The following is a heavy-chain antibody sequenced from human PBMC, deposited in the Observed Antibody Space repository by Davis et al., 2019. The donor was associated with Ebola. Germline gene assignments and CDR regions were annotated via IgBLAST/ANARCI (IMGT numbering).Heavy chain of an antibody. Sequence: GSLRLSCTVSGGSIISSSSYWGWIRQPPRKGLEWIGSIYYSGITYYNPSLKSRVTISVDTSKNQFSLKLRSVTAADTAVYYCARARVELLWFGESLNYYGMDVWGKGTTVTVSS. V-gene: IGHV4-39*01. CDR1: GGSIISSSSY. CDR3: ARARVELLWFGESLNYYGMDV. D-gene: IGHD3-10*01. J-gene: IGHJ6*04. CDR2: IYYSGIT.